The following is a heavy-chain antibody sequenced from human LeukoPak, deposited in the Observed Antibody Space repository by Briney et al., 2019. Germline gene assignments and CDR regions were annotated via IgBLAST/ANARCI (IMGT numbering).Heavy chain of an antibody. D-gene: IGHD5-24*01. CDR1: GGSISSSSHY. V-gene: IGHV4-61*05. CDR3: ARGARSGYNLEPFDY. Sequence: SETLSLTCTVSGGSISSSSHYWGWIRQPPGKGLEWIGYIYYSGSTKYNPSLKSRVTISVDTSKNQFSLKLSSVTAADTAVYYCARGARSGYNLEPFDYWGQGTLVTVSS. J-gene: IGHJ4*02. CDR2: IYYSGST.